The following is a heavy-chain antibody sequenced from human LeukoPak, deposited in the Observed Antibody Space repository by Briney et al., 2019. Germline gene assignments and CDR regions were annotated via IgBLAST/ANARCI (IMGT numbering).Heavy chain of an antibody. CDR3: ARGNSYYQYHNV. V-gene: IGHV4-30-4*01. Sequence: PSETLSLTCTVSGGSISSSDYYWCWIRQPPGKGLEWIGYIFYSGSTYYNPSLKSRLTMSVDTSKNQFSLKLSSVTAADTAVYYCARGNSYYQYHNVWGQGTLVTVSS. CDR2: IFYSGST. J-gene: IGHJ4*02. CDR1: GGSISSSDYY. D-gene: IGHD1-26*01.